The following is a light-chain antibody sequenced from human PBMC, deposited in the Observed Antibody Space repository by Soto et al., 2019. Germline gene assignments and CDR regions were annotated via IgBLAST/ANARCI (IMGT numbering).Light chain of an antibody. CDR2: DVT. J-gene: IGLJ2*01. V-gene: IGLV2-14*03. Sequence: QSALTQPASVSGSPGQSITISCTGTSSDVGGYNHVSWYQQPPGKAPKLMIYDVTNRPSGVSNRFSGSKSGNTASLTISGLQAADEADYYCSSYTISNTLVVFGGGTQLTVL. CDR3: SSYTISNTLVV. CDR1: SSDVGGYNH.